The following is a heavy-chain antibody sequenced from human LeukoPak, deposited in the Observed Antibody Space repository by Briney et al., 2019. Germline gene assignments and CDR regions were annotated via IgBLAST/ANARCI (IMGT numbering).Heavy chain of an antibody. CDR3: VRVVAATFDS. Sequence: GGSLRLSCAASGFTVSSNYMSWVRQAPGKGLEWVSVIYSDATTYYADSVKGRFTIPRDNSKNILYLQMKTLRADDTAVYYCVRVVAATFDSWGQGTLVTVSS. V-gene: IGHV3-66*01. D-gene: IGHD2-15*01. CDR1: GFTVSSNY. CDR2: IYSDATT. J-gene: IGHJ4*02.